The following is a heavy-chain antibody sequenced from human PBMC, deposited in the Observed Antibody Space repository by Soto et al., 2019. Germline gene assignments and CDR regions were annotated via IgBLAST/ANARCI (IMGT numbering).Heavy chain of an antibody. CDR1: GFTFSSSA. Sequence: EVQLLESGGGLVQPGGSLTVSCAASGFTFSSSAMNWVRQAPGKGPEWVSVISGSGGSTYYADSVEGRFTISRDNSKNTLYLQMTSLRAEDAAVYYCAKGAHCSSTSCYNAFDVWGQGTMVTVSS. CDR2: ISGSGGST. D-gene: IGHD2-2*02. V-gene: IGHV3-23*01. CDR3: AKGAHCSSTSCYNAFDV. J-gene: IGHJ3*01.